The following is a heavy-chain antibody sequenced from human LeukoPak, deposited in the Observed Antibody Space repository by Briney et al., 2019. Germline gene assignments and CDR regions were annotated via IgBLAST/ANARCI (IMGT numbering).Heavy chain of an antibody. D-gene: IGHD3-22*01. V-gene: IGHV3-53*01. CDR3: ARDSPYYYDSSGYRGAFDY. Sequence: GGSLRLSCAASGFTVSSNYMSWVRQAPGKGLEWVSVIYSDSTTYYADSVKGRFTISRDNSKNTLYLQMNSLRAEDTAVYYCARDSPYYYDSSGYRGAFDYWGQGTLVTVSS. CDR2: IYSDSTT. J-gene: IGHJ4*02. CDR1: GFTVSSNY.